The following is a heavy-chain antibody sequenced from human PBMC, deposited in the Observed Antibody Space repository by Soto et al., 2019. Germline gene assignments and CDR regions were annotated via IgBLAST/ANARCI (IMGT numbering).Heavy chain of an antibody. V-gene: IGHV3-30*18. J-gene: IGHJ4*02. CDR1: GFTFSSYG. CDR2: ISYDGSNK. CDR3: AKDLTMIVVVNFDY. Sequence: PGGSLRLSCAASGFTFSSYGMHWVRQAPGKGLEWVAVISYDGSNKYYADSVKGRFTVSRDNSKNTLYLQTNSLRAEDTAVYYCAKDLTMIVVVNFDYWGQGTLVTVS. D-gene: IGHD3-22*01.